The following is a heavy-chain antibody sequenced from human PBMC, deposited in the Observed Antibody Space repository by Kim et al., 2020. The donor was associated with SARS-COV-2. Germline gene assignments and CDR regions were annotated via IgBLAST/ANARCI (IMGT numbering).Heavy chain of an antibody. J-gene: IGHJ4*01. CDR3: ARAVRYHGPGGVGWAYDY. CDR2: IYYSGST. Sequence: SETLSLTCTVSGGSISSYYWSWIRQPPGKGLEWIGYIYYSGSTNYNPSLKSRVTISVDTSKNQFSLKLSSVTAADTAVYYCARAVRYHGPGGVGWAYDY. CDR1: GGSISSYY. D-gene: IGHD3-10*01. V-gene: IGHV4-59*01.